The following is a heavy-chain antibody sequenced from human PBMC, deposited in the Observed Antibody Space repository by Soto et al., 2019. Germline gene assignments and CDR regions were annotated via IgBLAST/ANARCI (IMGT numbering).Heavy chain of an antibody. D-gene: IGHD4-17*01. CDR2: ILPIFGTA. J-gene: IGHJ3*02. CDR1: GGTFSTSS. V-gene: IGHV1-69*14. CDR3: ARGNEYGGNSDAYDI. Sequence: QVQLVQSGAEVKKPGSSVKVSCKASGGTFSTSSINWLRQAPGQRPEWMGNILPIFGTADYAQKFRDRVTSDADKSTNTAYMELRSLFSEDAAVYYCARGNEYGGNSDAYDIWGQGTVVTVSS.